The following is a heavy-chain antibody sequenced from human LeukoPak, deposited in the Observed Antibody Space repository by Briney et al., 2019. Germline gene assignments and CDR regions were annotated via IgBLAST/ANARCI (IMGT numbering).Heavy chain of an antibody. V-gene: IGHV1-2*02. CDR2: INPNSGGT. CDR1: GYTFTGYY. D-gene: IGHD3-22*01. CDR3: ARVRVKTYYYDSSGYPDY. Sequence: ASVKVSCKASGYTFTGYYMHWVRQAPGQGLEWMGWINPNSGGTNYAQKFQGRVTMTRDTSISTAYMELSRLRSDDTAVYYCARVRVKTYYYDSSGYPDYWGQGTLVTVSS. J-gene: IGHJ4*02.